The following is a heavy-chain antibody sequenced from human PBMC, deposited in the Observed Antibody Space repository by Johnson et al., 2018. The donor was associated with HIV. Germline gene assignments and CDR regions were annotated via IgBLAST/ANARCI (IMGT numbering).Heavy chain of an antibody. D-gene: IGHD6-13*01. V-gene: IGHV3-74*01. CDR2: LIGDGIGQ. CDR3: AKDRYSSSWYGSCFDI. J-gene: IGHJ3*02. CDR1: GFPSGGTW. Sequence: VQLVESGGGLVQPGGSLSLPGEAPGFPSGGTWSPWFRQAPGRGRVWFPGLIGDGIGQGTADSLKGHLPISGANAKKRLDLQSNGLRAEDTAVYYGAKDRYSSSWYGSCFDIWGQGTMVTVSS.